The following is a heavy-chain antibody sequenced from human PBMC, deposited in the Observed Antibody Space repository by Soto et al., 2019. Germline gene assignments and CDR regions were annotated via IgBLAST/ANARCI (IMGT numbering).Heavy chain of an antibody. Sequence: GSLRLSCAASGFTFSSYGMHWVRQAPGKGLEWVAVIWYDGSDKYYADSVKGRFTVSRDNSRSTLYLQMNSLGADDTAVYYCARDQVAAAPEYFFDYWGQGTLVTVSS. D-gene: IGHD6-13*01. J-gene: IGHJ4*02. CDR2: IWYDGSDK. V-gene: IGHV3-33*01. CDR3: ARDQVAAAPEYFFDY. CDR1: GFTFSSYG.